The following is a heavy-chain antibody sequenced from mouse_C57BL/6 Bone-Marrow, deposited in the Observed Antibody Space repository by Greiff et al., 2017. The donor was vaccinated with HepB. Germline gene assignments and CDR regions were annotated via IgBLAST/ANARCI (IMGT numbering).Heavy chain of an antibody. CDR2: ISYDGSN. CDR3: AIYYGNYDWYFDV. Sequence: DSGPGLVKPSQSLSLTCSVTGYSITSGYYWNWIRQFPGNKLEWMGYISYDGSNNYNPTLKNRISITRDTSKNQFFLKLNSVTTEDTATYYCAIYYGNYDWYFDVWGTGTTVTVSS. D-gene: IGHD2-1*01. J-gene: IGHJ1*03. V-gene: IGHV3-6*01. CDR1: GYSITSGYY.